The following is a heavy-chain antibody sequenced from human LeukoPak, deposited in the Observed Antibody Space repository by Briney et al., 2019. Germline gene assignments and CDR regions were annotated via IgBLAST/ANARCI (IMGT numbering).Heavy chain of an antibody. CDR2: IKRDGSEK. Sequence: GGSLRLSCAASGFKFSSFWMSWVRQAPGKGLEWVANIKRDGSEKNYVDSVKGRFTISRDNAKDSLYLEVNGLRAEDTAVYYCARAWSSGWFYYMDVWGKGTTVTVSS. D-gene: IGHD6-19*01. CDR1: GFKFSSFW. V-gene: IGHV3-7*01. CDR3: ARAWSSGWFYYMDV. J-gene: IGHJ6*03.